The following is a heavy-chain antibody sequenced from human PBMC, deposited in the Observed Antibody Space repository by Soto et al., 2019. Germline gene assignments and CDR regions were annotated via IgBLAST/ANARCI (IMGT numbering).Heavy chain of an antibody. CDR2: IYYSGST. V-gene: IGHV4-59*06. D-gene: IGHD3-3*01. CDR3: ARAHDFWSGYPLDY. Sequence: SETLSLTCTVSGGSITSYYWSWIRQHPGKGLEWIGYIYYSGSTYYNPSLKSRVTISVDTSKNQFSLKLSSVTAADTAVYYCARAHDFWSGYPLDYWGQGTLVTVSS. J-gene: IGHJ4*02. CDR1: GGSITSYY.